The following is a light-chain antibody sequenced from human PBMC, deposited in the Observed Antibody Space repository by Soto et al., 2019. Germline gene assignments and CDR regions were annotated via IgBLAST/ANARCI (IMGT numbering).Light chain of an antibody. CDR1: SSDVGGYNY. CDR2: EVS. J-gene: IGLJ2*01. CDR3: SSYTSSSTLEV. Sequence: SALTQPASVSGSPGQSITISCTGTSSDVGGYNYVSWYQQHPGKAPKLMIYEVSNRPSGVSNRFSGSKSGNTASLTISGLQAEDEADYYCSSYTSSSTLEVFGGGTKLT. V-gene: IGLV2-14*01.